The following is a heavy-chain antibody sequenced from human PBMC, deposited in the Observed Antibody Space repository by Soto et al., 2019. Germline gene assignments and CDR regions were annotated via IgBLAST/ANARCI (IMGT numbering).Heavy chain of an antibody. D-gene: IGHD3-10*01. CDR1: GLTVSSNY. CDR3: ARDFYYYGSGTMGGDFDY. Sequence: EVQLVESGGGLVQPGGSLRLSCAASGLTVSSNYMSWVRQAPGKGLEWVSVIYSGGSTYYADSVKGRFTISRDNSKNTLYLQTNSLRAEDTAVYYCARDFYYYGSGTMGGDFDYWGQGTLVTVSS. J-gene: IGHJ4*02. V-gene: IGHV3-66*01. CDR2: IYSGGST.